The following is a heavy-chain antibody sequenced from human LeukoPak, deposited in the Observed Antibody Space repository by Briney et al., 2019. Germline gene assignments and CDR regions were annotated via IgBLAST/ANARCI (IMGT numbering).Heavy chain of an antibody. CDR3: AREVPRYYDSSGAPFSAFDI. CDR2: INHSGST. Sequence: PSETLSLTCAVYGGSFSGYYWSWIRQPPGKGLEWIGEINHSGSTNYNPSLKSRVTISVDTSKNQFSLKLSSVTAADTAVYYCAREVPRYYDSSGAPFSAFDIWGQGTMVTVSS. V-gene: IGHV4-34*01. J-gene: IGHJ3*02. D-gene: IGHD3-22*01. CDR1: GGSFSGYY.